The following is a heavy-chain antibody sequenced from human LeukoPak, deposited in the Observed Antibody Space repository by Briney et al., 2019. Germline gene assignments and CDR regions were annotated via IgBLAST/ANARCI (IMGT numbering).Heavy chain of an antibody. CDR1: GYSISSAFY. J-gene: IGHJ4*02. CDR2: IHYSGST. CDR3: ARGFRGDNFDY. V-gene: IGHV4-38-2*01. D-gene: IGHD7-27*01. Sequence: SETLSLTCAVSGYSISSAFYWGWIRQSPGKGLEWVGTIHYSGSTSYNPSLKSRVTISVDTSKNQFSLKLRSVTAADTAVYYCARGFRGDNFDYWGQGTLVSVSS.